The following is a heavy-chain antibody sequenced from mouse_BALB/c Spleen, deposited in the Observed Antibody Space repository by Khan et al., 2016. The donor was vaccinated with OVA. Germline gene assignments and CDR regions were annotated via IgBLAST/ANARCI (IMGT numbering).Heavy chain of an antibody. Sequence: QVQLQQPGAELVKAGASVKMSCKASGYTFTSYWMHWVKQRLGQGLEWFAETNPTNGRTYYNEKFKSKATLTVDTSSSTAYMLLSGPTFEDSAGYYCARIKKIVATYVDYWGQGTTRTGSS. V-gene: IGHV1S81*02. J-gene: IGHJ2*01. CDR1: GYTFTSYW. D-gene: IGHD1-1*01. CDR2: TNPTNGRT. CDR3: ARIKKIVATYVDY.